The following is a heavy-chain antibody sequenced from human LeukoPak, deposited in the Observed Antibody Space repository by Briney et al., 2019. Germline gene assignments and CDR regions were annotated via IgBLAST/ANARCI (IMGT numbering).Heavy chain of an antibody. V-gene: IGHV3-48*03. CDR2: ISNSGTTT. Sequence: GGSLRLSCAAAGLSFSSYDMYWVRQAPGKGLEWVSYISNSGTTTYYADSVKGRFTISRDNAKNSVYLQMTSLRVEDTALYYCLPPAAGLHRTISTEYFKDWGQGTLVTVSS. CDR1: GLSFSSYD. J-gene: IGHJ1*01. CDR3: LPPAAGLHRTISTEYFKD. D-gene: IGHD6-13*01.